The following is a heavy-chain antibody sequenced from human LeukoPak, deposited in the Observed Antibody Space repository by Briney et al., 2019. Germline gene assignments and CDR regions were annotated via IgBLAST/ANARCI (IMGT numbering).Heavy chain of an antibody. V-gene: IGHV3-74*01. D-gene: IGHD7-27*01. CDR3: ARDLNWGQVDY. CDR2: INADGTVT. J-gene: IGHJ4*02. CDR1: GFTISGFW. Sequence: PGGSLRLSCAASGFTISGFWMYWIRQSPAKGLEWVARINADGTVTNYAGSMKGRLTISRDTATNIVYLQMNSLTDDDTAVYYCARDLNWGQVDYWGPGTQVTVSS.